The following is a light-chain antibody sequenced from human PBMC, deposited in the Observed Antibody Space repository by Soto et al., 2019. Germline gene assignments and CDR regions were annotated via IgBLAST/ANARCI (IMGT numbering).Light chain of an antibody. CDR3: QQYGSSQYT. Sequence: EIVLTQSPGTLSLSPGERATLSCKATQTVSSSYLAWYQLRPGQAPRLLIYAASSRATGIPDRFSGSGSGTDFSLTISRLEPEDFAVYYCQQYGSSQYTFGQGTKLEIK. J-gene: IGKJ2*01. V-gene: IGKV3-20*01. CDR1: QTVSSSY. CDR2: AAS.